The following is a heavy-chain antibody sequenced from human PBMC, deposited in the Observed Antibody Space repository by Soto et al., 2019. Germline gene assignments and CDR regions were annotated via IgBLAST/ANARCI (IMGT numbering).Heavy chain of an antibody. CDR1: GGSFRGYY. V-gene: IGHV4-34*01. J-gene: IGHJ4*02. D-gene: IGHD3-22*01. CDR3: ARGSRDHLSDYYDSSGYLTSYFDY. CDR2: INQSGST. Sequence: ASGILSLTNTVFGGSFRGYYWNWIRQPPGKGLDCIGEINQSGSTNYSPSLKSRVTISVDTSKNRFSLKLSSVTAADTAVYYCARGSRDHLSDYYDSSGYLTSYFDYWGQGTQVTVSS.